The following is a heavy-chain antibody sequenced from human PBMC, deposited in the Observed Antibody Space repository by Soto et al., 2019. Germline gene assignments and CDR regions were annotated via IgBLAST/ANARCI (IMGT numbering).Heavy chain of an antibody. Sequence: SETLSLTCTVSGGSIRNYYWNWIRQPPGKGLEWVGYIYYTGRTNYNPSLKSRVTISIDTSNYQFSLKLDSVTAADTAIYFCAREFSDTGFDPWGQGAPVTVSS. CDR3: AREFSDTGFDP. D-gene: IGHD1-26*01. V-gene: IGHV4-59*01. CDR1: GGSIRNYY. CDR2: IYYTGRT. J-gene: IGHJ5*02.